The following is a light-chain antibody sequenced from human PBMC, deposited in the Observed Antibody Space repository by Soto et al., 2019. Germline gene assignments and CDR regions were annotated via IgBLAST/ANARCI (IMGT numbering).Light chain of an antibody. CDR1: QRVSSY. V-gene: IGKV3-11*01. CDR2: DAS. J-gene: IGKJ5*01. CDR3: QQRSNWHPIT. Sequence: EIVVIQSPATLSLSPGGRCTLSCMAIQRVSSYLGWYPQKPCQAPRLLVYDASNRATGIPASFSGSGSGTDFTLTISSLEPDDFAVYYCQQRSNWHPITFGQGTRLEIK.